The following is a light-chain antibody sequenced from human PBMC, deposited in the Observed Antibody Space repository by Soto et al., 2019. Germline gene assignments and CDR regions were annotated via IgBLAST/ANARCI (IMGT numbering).Light chain of an antibody. CDR2: EVS. Sequence: QSALTQPPSVSGSPGQSVTISCTGTSSDVGSYNRVSWYQQPPGTAPKLMIYEVSNRPSGVPDRFSGSKSGNTASLTISGLQAEDEADYYCSLYTSRSTYVVFGGGTKLTVL. V-gene: IGLV2-18*01. CDR1: SSDVGSYNR. CDR3: SLYTSRSTYVV. J-gene: IGLJ2*01.